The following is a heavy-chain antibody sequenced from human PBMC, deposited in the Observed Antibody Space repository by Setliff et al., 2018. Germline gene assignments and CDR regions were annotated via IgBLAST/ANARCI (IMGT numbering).Heavy chain of an antibody. CDR3: ARGPCGYGSGSYYATEYFQH. CDR1: GGSISSHY. CDR2: IYSSGST. D-gene: IGHD3-10*01. V-gene: IGHV4-4*08. Sequence: PSETLSLTCTVSGGSISSHYWSWIRQPPGKGLEWIGYIYSSGSTNYNPSLKSRVTISVDTSKNQFSLKLSSVTAADTAVYYCARGPCGYGSGSYYATEYFQHWGQGTLVTVSS. J-gene: IGHJ1*01.